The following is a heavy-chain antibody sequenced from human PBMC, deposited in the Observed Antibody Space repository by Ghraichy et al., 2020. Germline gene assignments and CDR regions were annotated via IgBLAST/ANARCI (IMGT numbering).Heavy chain of an antibody. D-gene: IGHD6-19*01. J-gene: IGHJ3*02. Sequence: SETLSLTCAVSGGSISSSNWWSWVRQPPGKGLEWIGEIYHSGSTNYNPSLKSRVTISVDKSKNQFSLKLSSVTAADTAVYYCERLAVAAKDAFDIWGQGTMVTVSS. V-gene: IGHV4-4*02. CDR1: GGSISSSNW. CDR3: ERLAVAAKDAFDI. CDR2: IYHSGST.